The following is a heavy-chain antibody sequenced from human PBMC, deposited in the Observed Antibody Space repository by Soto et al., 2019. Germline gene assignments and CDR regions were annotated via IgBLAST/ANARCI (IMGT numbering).Heavy chain of an antibody. CDR3: ARGYSGSYYGYYYYYAMDV. J-gene: IGHJ6*02. Sequence: SCKASGSTFTSYYMHWVRQAPGQGLEWMGIINPSGGSTSYAQKFQGRVTMTRDTSTSTVYMELSSLRSEDTAVYSCARGYSGSYYGYYYYYAMDVWGQGTTVTVSS. V-gene: IGHV1-46*01. D-gene: IGHD1-26*01. CDR1: GSTFTSYY. CDR2: INPSGGST.